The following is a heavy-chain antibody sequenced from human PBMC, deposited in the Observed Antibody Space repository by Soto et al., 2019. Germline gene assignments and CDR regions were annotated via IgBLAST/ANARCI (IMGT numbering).Heavy chain of an antibody. CDR1: GGSFSGYY. D-gene: IGHD6-13*01. V-gene: IGHV4-34*01. J-gene: IGHJ5*02. CDR2: INHSGST. Sequence: PSETLSLTCAVYGGSFSGYYWSWIRQPPGKGLEWIGEINHSGSTNYNPSLKSRVTISVDTSKNQFSLKLSSVTAADTAVYYCARVRSSSWYVRWFDPWGQGTLVTVSS. CDR3: ARVRSSSWYVRWFDP.